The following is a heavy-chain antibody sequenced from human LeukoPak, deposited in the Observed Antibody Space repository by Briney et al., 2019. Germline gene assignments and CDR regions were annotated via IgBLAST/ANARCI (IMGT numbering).Heavy chain of an antibody. D-gene: IGHD6-6*01. J-gene: IGHJ4*02. V-gene: IGHV1-8*03. CDR2: INPNSGNT. Sequence: ALVKVSCKASGYTFTGYYMHWVRQAPGQGLEWMGWINPNSGNTGYAQKFQGRVTITRNTSISTAYMELSSLRSEGTAVYYCARGSSDSSSSSFDYWGQGTLVTVSS. CDR3: ARGSSDSSSSSFDY. CDR1: GYTFTGYY.